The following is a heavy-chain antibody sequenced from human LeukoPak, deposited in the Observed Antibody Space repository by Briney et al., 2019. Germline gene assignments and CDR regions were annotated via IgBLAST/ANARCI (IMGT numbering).Heavy chain of an antibody. Sequence: SETLSLTCTVSGGSISSYYWSWIRQPPGKGLEWIGYIYYSGSTNYNPSLKSRVTTSVDTSKNQFSLKLSSVTAADTAVYYCAAHPSYYYDSSGYIDYWGQGTLVTVSS. D-gene: IGHD3-22*01. CDR1: GGSISSYY. CDR3: AAHPSYYYDSSGYIDY. V-gene: IGHV4-59*08. J-gene: IGHJ4*02. CDR2: IYYSGST.